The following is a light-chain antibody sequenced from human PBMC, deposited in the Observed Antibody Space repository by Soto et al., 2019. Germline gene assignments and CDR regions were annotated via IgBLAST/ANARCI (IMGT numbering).Light chain of an antibody. Sequence: DIPMTQSPSTLSASVGDRVTITCRASQSVSTWLAWYQQKPGKGPKLLIYGASSLESGVPSRFSGSASGTEFTLTISSLQPDDFATYYCQQYNSYPYTFGQGTRLEIK. CDR3: QQYNSYPYT. J-gene: IGKJ2*01. CDR1: QSVSTW. CDR2: GAS. V-gene: IGKV1-5*01.